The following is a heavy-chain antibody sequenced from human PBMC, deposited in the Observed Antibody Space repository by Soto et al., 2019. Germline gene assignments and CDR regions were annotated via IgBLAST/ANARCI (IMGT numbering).Heavy chain of an antibody. CDR1: GYSFTSYW. J-gene: IGHJ4*02. V-gene: IGHV5-51*01. CDR3: GRLHYYDDSGYTKYFDY. Sequence: PGESLKISCKGSGYSFTSYWIGWVRQMPGKGLEWMGTIYPGDSDTTYSPSFQGQVSISADKSISTAYLQWTSLKASDTAGYYCGRLHYYDDSGYTKYFDYWGQGTLVTVSS. D-gene: IGHD3-22*01. CDR2: IYPGDSDT.